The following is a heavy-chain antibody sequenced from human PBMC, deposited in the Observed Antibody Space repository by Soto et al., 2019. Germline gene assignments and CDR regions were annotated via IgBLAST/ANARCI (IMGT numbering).Heavy chain of an antibody. CDR3: AREDVVVVAAIDY. CDR2: ISYDGSNK. CDR1: GFTFSSYA. Sequence: QVQLVESGGGVVQPGRSLRLSCAASGFTFSSYAMHWVRQAPGKGLEWVAVISYDGSNKYYADSVKGRFTISRDNSKNTLYLQMNSLRAEDTAVYYCAREDVVVVAAIDYWGQGTLVTVSS. J-gene: IGHJ4*02. D-gene: IGHD2-15*01. V-gene: IGHV3-30-3*01.